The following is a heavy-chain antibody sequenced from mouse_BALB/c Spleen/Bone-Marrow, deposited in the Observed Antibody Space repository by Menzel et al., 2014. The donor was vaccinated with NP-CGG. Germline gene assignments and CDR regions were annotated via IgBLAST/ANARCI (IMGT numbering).Heavy chain of an antibody. CDR3: ARKYGDD. CDR2: IYPGDGET. J-gene: IGHJ2*01. CDR1: GYPFSSYW. Sequence: VQLQQSGAELVRPGSSVKISCKGSGYPFSSYWMNWVKQRPGQGLEWIGQIYPGDGETNYNGKFKGNATLTADKSSSTAYMQLISLTSDDSAVYFCARKYGDDWGQGTTLTVSS. V-gene: IGHV1-80*01. D-gene: IGHD2-10*02.